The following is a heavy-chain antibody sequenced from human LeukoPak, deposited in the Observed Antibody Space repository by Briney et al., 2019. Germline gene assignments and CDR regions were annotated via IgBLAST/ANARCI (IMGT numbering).Heavy chain of an antibody. J-gene: IGHJ4*02. D-gene: IGHD6-13*01. Sequence: PGRSLRLSCAASGFTFDDYAMHWVRQAPGKGLEWVSGISWNSGSIGYADSVKGRFTISRDNAKNSLYLQMNSLRAEDTALYYCAKDISAAAAFDYWGQGTLVTVSS. V-gene: IGHV3-9*01. CDR1: GFTFDDYA. CDR3: AKDISAAAAFDY. CDR2: ISWNSGSI.